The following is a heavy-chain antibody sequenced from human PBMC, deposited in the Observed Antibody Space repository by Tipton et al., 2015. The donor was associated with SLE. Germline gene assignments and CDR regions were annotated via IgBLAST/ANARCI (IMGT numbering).Heavy chain of an antibody. D-gene: IGHD3-16*01. J-gene: IGHJ6*03. CDR2: INHSGST. V-gene: IGHV4-34*01. CDR3: ARVVLFPSYMDV. CDR1: GGSFSGYY. Sequence: TLSLTCAVYGGSFSGYYWSWIRQPPGKGLEWIGEINHSGSTSYNPSLKRRVTISVDTSKNQFSLKLTSVTAADTAVYYCARVVLFPSYMDVWGKGTTVTVSS.